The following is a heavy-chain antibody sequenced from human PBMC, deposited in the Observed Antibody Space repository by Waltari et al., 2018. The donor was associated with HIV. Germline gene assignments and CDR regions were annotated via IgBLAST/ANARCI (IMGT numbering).Heavy chain of an antibody. CDR3: ARDLYGAHGMDV. D-gene: IGHD4-17*01. J-gene: IGHJ6*02. V-gene: IGHV3-30*01. CDR2: ISYDGSNK. Sequence: QVQLVESGGGVVQPGRSLRLSCAASGFTFSSYAMHWVRQAPGKGLEWVAVISYDGSNKYYADSVKGQFTISRDNSKNTLYLQMNSLRAEDTAVYYCARDLYGAHGMDVWGQGTTVTVSS. CDR1: GFTFSSYA.